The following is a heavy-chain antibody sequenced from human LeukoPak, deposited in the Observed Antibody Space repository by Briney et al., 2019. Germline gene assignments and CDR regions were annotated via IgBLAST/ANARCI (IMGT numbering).Heavy chain of an antibody. V-gene: IGHV4-39*01. J-gene: IGHJ4*02. CDR2: IHYSGST. CDR1: GGSISSSSSY. Sequence: SETPSLTCSVSGGSISSSSSYWGWIRRPPGKGLEWIATIHYSGSTNYNPSLKSRVTISVDTSKNQFSLKLSSVTAADTAVYYCARHTSGSSLDYWGQGTLVTVSS. CDR3: ARHTSGSSLDY. D-gene: IGHD6-6*01.